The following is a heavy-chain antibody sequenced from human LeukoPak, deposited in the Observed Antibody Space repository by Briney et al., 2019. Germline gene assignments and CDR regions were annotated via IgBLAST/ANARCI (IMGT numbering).Heavy chain of an antibody. CDR2: ISDSGGSA. J-gene: IGHJ4*02. Sequence: GGSLRLSCAASGFTFNTYAMSWVRQAPGKGLEWVSAISDSGGSAYYADSVKGRFTISRDNSKNTLYLQMNSLRAEDTAVYYCANWSNDNGVSDYWGQGTLVTVSS. D-gene: IGHD2-8*01. V-gene: IGHV3-23*01. CDR1: GFTFNTYA. CDR3: ANWSNDNGVSDY.